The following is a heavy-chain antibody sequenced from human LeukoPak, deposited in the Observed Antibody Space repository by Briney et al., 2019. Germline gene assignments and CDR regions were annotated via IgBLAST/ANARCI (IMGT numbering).Heavy chain of an antibody. CDR1: GGTFSSYT. V-gene: IGHV1-69*02. CDR2: IIPILGIA. D-gene: IGHD6-13*01. Sequence: GASVKVPCKASGGTFSSYTISWVRQAPGQGLEWMGRIIPILGIANYAQKFQGRVTITADKSTSTAYMELSSLRSEDTAVYYCASHSPRIAAAGGAYAFDIWGQGTMVTVSS. J-gene: IGHJ3*02. CDR3: ASHSPRIAAAGGAYAFDI.